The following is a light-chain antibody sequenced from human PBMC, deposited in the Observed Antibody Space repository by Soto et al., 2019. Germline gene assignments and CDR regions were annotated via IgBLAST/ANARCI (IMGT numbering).Light chain of an antibody. CDR1: ESVSNK. CDR2: GAS. J-gene: IGKJ1*01. V-gene: IGKV3-15*01. Sequence: EIVMTQSPATLSVSPGERATLSCRASESVSNKLAWYQQKPGQVPRLLMYGASTRAAGTPARFSGSGSGTEFTLTISGLQSEDFAVYYCQQYNNGGTFGQGPKVEVK. CDR3: QQYNNGGT.